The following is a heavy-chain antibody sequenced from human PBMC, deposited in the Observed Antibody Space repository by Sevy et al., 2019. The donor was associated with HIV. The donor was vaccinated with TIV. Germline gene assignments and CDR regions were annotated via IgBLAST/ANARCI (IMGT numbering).Heavy chain of an antibody. Sequence: SENLSLTCTVSGDSVSGGNYYWSWIRQPPGKGLEWIGYIYYSGSTNNNSSLKSRVTISIDTSKNQFSLRLTSVTAADTAVYYCARGLFDYWGQGTLVTVSS. CDR1: GDSVSGGNYY. V-gene: IGHV4-61*01. CDR2: IYYSGST. CDR3: ARGLFDY. J-gene: IGHJ4*02.